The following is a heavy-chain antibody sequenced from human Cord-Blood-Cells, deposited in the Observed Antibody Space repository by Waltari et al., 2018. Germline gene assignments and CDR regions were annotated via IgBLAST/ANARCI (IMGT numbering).Heavy chain of an antibody. D-gene: IGHD6-13*01. CDR1: GGSFSGYY. V-gene: IGHV4-34*01. CDR2: INHSGST. J-gene: IGHJ4*02. Sequence: QVQLQQWGAGLLKPSETLSLTCAVYGGSFSGYYWSWIRKPPGKGLEWIGEINHSGSTNYNPSLKSRVTISVDTSKNQFSLKLSSVTAADTAVYYCARRTPGIAAAGYFDYWGQGTLVTVSS. CDR3: ARRTPGIAAAGYFDY.